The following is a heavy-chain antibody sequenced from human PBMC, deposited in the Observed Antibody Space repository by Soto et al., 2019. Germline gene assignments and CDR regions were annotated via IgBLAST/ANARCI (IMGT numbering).Heavy chain of an antibody. CDR2: IDPSDSYT. V-gene: IGHV5-10-1*01. J-gene: IGHJ4*02. D-gene: IGHD2-21*01. CDR1: GYSFTSYW. Sequence: GESLKIACKGSGYSFTSYWISWVRQMPGKGLEWMGRIDPSDSYTNYSPSFQGHVTISADKSISTAYLQWSSLKTEDTAVYYCARQGVALELDFWGQGTLVTVSS. CDR3: ARQGVALELDF.